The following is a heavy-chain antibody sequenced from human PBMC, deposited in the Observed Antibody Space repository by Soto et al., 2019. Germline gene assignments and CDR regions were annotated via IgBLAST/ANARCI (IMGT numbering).Heavy chain of an antibody. J-gene: IGHJ4*02. Sequence: EVQLVQSGGDLVQPGGSLRPSCVASGFTFSTYWMTWVRQAPGMGLEWVAGIKEDASEKVYVDSVKGRFSISRDNAKNSLYLQLNSLRAEDTAVYYCATAISSPFSNFDSWGQGSLVTVSS. CDR1: GFTFSTYW. V-gene: IGHV3-7*01. CDR2: IKEDASEK. D-gene: IGHD2-2*01. CDR3: ATAISSPFSNFDS.